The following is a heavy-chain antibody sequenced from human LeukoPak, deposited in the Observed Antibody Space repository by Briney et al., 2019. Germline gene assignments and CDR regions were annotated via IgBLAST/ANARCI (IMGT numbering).Heavy chain of an antibody. CDR1: GFTFDDYT. V-gene: IGHV3-43*01. J-gene: IGHJ4*02. CDR3: AKGDTAMDTALDY. D-gene: IGHD5-18*01. Sequence: GGSLRLSCAASGFTFDDYTMHWVRQGPGKGLEWVSLIHWDGDSTYYADSVKGRFTISRDNSKNSLYLQMNSLRTEDTALYYCAKGDTAMDTALDYWGQGTLVTVSS. CDR2: IHWDGDST.